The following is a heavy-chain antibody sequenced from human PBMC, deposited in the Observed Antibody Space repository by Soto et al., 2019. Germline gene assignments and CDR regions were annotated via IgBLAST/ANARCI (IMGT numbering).Heavy chain of an antibody. V-gene: IGHV3-72*01. Sequence: EVQLVESGGGLVQPGGSLRLSCAASGLIFSDYHMDWVRQAPGKGLEWVGRIRRKANSYTTEYAASVKGRFTISRDDSNNSLYLQMNSLKSENTALYYCAILIGLSGGSSGMDLWGQGTTVTVSS. J-gene: IGHJ6*02. D-gene: IGHD2-2*01. CDR3: AILIGLSGGSSGMDL. CDR2: IRRKANSYTT. CDR1: GLIFSDYH.